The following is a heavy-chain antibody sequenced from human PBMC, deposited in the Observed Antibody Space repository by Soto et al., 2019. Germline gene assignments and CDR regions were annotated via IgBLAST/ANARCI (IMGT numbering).Heavy chain of an antibody. D-gene: IGHD3-22*01. J-gene: IGHJ4*02. Sequence: EVQLVESGGGLVQPGRSLRLSCAASGFTFDDYAVHWVRQAPGKGLEWVSGISWDSGSIGYADSVKGRFTISRDNAKNSLYPQMNSLRAEDTALYYCAKDLRHYYDSSALDYWGQGTLVTVSS. V-gene: IGHV3-9*01. CDR3: AKDLRHYYDSSALDY. CDR2: ISWDSGSI. CDR1: GFTFDDYA.